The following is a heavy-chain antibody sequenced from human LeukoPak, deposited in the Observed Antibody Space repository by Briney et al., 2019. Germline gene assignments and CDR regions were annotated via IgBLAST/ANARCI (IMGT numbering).Heavy chain of an antibody. Sequence: SETLSLTCAVYGGSFSGYYWSWIRQPPGKGLEWVGEINHSGSTNYNPSLKSRVTISVDTSKNQFPLKLSSVTAADTAVYYCARKKSSGWSTPANYFDYWGQGTLVTVSS. V-gene: IGHV4-34*01. CDR2: INHSGST. CDR1: GGSFSGYY. D-gene: IGHD6-19*01. J-gene: IGHJ4*02. CDR3: ARKKSSGWSTPANYFDY.